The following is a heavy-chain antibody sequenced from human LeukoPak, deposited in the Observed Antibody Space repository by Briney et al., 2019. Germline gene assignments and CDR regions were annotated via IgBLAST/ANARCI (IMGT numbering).Heavy chain of an antibody. Sequence: SETLSLTCTVSGGSISSYYWSWIRQPPGKGLEWIGYIYYSGSTNYNPSLKSRVTISVDTSKNQFSLKLSSVTAADTAVYYCASQAAAGLSNFDYWGQGTTVTVSS. CDR3: ASQAAAGLSNFDY. J-gene: IGHJ4*03. D-gene: IGHD6-13*01. V-gene: IGHV4-59*08. CDR1: GGSISSYY. CDR2: IYYSGST.